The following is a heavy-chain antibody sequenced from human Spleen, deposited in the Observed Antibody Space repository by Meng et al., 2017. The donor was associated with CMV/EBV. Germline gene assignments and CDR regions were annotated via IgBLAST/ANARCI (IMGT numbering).Heavy chain of an antibody. D-gene: IGHD3-22*01. CDR3: ARSRYYDSSDP. CDR2: IYYSGST. J-gene: IGHJ5*02. V-gene: IGHV4-30-4*08. CDR1: GGSISSGDYY. Sequence: QVQLQESGPGLVXPXXXXXLTCTVSGGSISSGDYYWSWIRQPPGKGLEWIGYIYYSGSTYYNPSLKSRVTISVDTSKNQFSLKLSSVTAADTAVYYCARSRYYDSSDPWGQGTLVTVSS.